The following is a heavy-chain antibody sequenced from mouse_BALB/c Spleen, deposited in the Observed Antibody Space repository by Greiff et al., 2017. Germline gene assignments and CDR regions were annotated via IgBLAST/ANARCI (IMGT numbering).Heavy chain of an antibody. V-gene: IGHV5-6*01. D-gene: IGHD3-3*01. CDR1: GFTFSSYG. CDR2: ISSGGSYT. Sequence: EVQLVESGGDLVKPGGSLKLSCAASGFTFSSYGMSWVRQTPDKRLEWVATISSGGSYTDYPDSVKGRFTISRDNAKNTLYLQMSSLKSEDTAMYYCAREGTPVYFDDWGQGTTLTVSS. CDR3: AREGTPVYFDD. J-gene: IGHJ2*01.